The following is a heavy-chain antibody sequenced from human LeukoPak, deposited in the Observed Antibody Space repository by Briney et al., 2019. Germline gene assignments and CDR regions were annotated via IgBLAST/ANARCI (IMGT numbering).Heavy chain of an antibody. CDR1: GFTLSDYS. D-gene: IGHD6-19*01. CDR3: AVTVAARSAYFQH. Sequence: GGSLRLSCAASGFTLSDYSMSWIRQAPGKGLEWVSYISSSGSAIYYADSVKGRFTIPRDNAKNSLYLQMNSLRAEDTAVYYCAVTVAARSAYFQHWGQGTLVTVSS. J-gene: IGHJ1*01. V-gene: IGHV3-11*01. CDR2: ISSSGSAI.